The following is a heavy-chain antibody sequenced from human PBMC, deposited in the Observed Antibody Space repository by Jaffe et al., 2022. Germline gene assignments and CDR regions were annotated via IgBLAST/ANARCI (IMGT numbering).Heavy chain of an antibody. CDR1: GFTFSSYG. CDR3: AKDLYCSGGSCYPSRGGGFSFYYYYMDV. Sequence: QVQLVESGGGVVQPGRSLRLSCAASGFTFSSYGMHWVRQAPGKGLEWVAVISYDGSNKYYADSVKGRFTISRDNSKNTLYLQMNSLRAEDTAVYYCAKDLYCSGGSCYPSRGGGFSFYYYYMDVWGKGTTVTVSS. V-gene: IGHV3-30*18. D-gene: IGHD2-15*01. CDR2: ISYDGSNK. J-gene: IGHJ6*03.